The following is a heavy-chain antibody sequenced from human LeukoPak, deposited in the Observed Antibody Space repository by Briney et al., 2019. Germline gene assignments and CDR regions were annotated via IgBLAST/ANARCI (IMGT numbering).Heavy chain of an antibody. V-gene: IGHV3-23*01. J-gene: IGHJ4*02. CDR2: VNGRGATT. Sequence: GGSLRLSCAASGFTFSSYAMSWVRQAPGKGPEWVASVNGRGATTYYADSVKGRFTISRENSKNTVYLQMTSLRAEDTAVYHCAKDLVFEYWGQGTLVSVSS. CDR3: AKDLVFEY. CDR1: GFTFSSYA.